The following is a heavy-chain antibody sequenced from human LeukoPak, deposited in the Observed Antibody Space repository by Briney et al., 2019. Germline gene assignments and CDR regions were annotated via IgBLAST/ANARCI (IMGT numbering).Heavy chain of an antibody. CDR3: ARDFDTLTGYDSPTYYFDC. J-gene: IGHJ4*02. V-gene: IGHV1-18*01. D-gene: IGHD3-9*01. CDR1: GYSFSRYG. Sequence: GASVKVSCEASGYSFSRYGLTWVRQAPGQGLEWMGWTSTYKGNTNYAQKFQGRVTMTTDTSTSTAYMELRSLRSDDTAMYFCARDFDTLTGYDSPTYYFDCWGQGTLVTVSS. CDR2: TSTYKGNT.